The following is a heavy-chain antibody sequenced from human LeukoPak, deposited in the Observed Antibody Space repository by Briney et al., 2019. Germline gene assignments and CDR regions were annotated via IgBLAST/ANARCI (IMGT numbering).Heavy chain of an antibody. CDR2: IYPPDSDT. Sequence: GESLKISCRASGYIFSDYWIAWVRQLPGKGLEWMGVIYPPDSDTRYSPSFQGQVTISVDKSTSTAYLQWSSLKASDTAMHYCARRTDYGEEFDYWGQGTLVTVSS. V-gene: IGHV5-51*01. CDR1: GYIFSDYW. J-gene: IGHJ4*02. CDR3: ARRTDYGEEFDY. D-gene: IGHD4-17*01.